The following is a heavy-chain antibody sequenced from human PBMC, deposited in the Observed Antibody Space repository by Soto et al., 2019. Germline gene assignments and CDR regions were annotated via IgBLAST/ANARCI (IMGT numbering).Heavy chain of an antibody. CDR1: GGSFSCYY. D-gene: IGHD3-16*02. CDR2: INHSGST. Sequence: SETLSLTCAVYGGSFSCYYWSWIRQPPGKGLEWIGEINHSGSTNYNPSLKSRVTISVDTSKNQFSLKLSSVTAADTAVYYCARWGWNDYVWGSYRYNRYYYYGMDVWGQGTTVTVS. CDR3: ARWGWNDYVWGSYRYNRYYYYGMDV. V-gene: IGHV4-34*01. J-gene: IGHJ6*02.